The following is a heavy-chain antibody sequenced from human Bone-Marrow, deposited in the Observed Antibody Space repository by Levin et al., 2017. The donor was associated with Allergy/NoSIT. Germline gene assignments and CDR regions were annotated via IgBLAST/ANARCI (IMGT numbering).Heavy chain of an antibody. CDR1: GGSISSYF. CDR2: IYYSGTT. CDR3: AHQSGTSYYYPMDV. J-gene: IGHJ6*02. V-gene: IGHV4-59*01. Sequence: TASETLSLTCTVSGGSISSYFWSWVRQTPRKGLEWIGYIYYSGTTNYNPSLKSRVTISVDTSKNQFSLKLTSVTAADTAVYYCAHQSGTSYYYPMDVWGQGITVTVSS. D-gene: IGHD1-1*01.